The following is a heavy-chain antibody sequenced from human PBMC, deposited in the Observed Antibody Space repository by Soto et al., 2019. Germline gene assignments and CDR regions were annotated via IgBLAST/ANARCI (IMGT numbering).Heavy chain of an antibody. CDR3: AKDSLDYGDYPHYYYYYGMDV. Sequence: GGSLRLSCAASGFTFSSYGMHWVRQAPGKGLEWVAVISYDGSNKYYADSVKGRFTISRDNSKSTLYLQMNSLRAEDTAVDYCAKDSLDYGDYPHYYYYYGMDVWGQGTTVTVSS. D-gene: IGHD4-17*01. J-gene: IGHJ6*02. V-gene: IGHV3-30*18. CDR2: ISYDGSNK. CDR1: GFTFSSYG.